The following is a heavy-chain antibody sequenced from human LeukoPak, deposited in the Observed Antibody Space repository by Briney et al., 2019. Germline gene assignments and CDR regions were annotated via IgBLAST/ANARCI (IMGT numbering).Heavy chain of an antibody. Sequence: GESLKISCKGSGYSFTSYWIGWVRQMPGKGLGWMGIIYPGDSDTRYSPSFQGQVTISADKSISTAYLQWSSLKASDTAMYYCARRGDSNNNWFDPWGQGTLVTVSS. V-gene: IGHV5-51*01. J-gene: IGHJ5*02. CDR2: IYPGDSDT. CDR3: ARRGDSNNNWFDP. D-gene: IGHD4-11*01. CDR1: GYSFTSYW.